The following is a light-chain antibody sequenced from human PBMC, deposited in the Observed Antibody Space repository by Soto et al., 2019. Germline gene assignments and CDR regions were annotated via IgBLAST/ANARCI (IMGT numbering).Light chain of an antibody. V-gene: IGKV1-27*01. Sequence: DIQMTQSPSSLSASVGDRVTITCRARQGISNYLAGYQQKPGKVPKLLIYAASTLQSGVPSRFSGSGSGTDFTLTISSLEPEDGATYYCQKYNSAPYTFGQGTKLEIK. CDR1: QGISNY. CDR2: AAS. CDR3: QKYNSAPYT. J-gene: IGKJ2*01.